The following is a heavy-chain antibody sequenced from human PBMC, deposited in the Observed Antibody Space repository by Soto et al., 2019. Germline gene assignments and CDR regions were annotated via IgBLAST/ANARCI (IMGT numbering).Heavy chain of an antibody. Sequence: EVQLAESGGDLVQPGGSLRLSCIGSGFTFSYYEMNWVRQAPGKGLERVAFISHTDRLTHYPDSVRGRFTISRDNAKNSLYQHMTSLRVEDTAVYYCARDTGRASADLWGQGTLVTVSS. D-gene: IGHD6-13*01. V-gene: IGHV3-48*03. CDR1: GFTFSYYE. J-gene: IGHJ5*02. CDR3: ARDTGRASADL. CDR2: ISHTDRLT.